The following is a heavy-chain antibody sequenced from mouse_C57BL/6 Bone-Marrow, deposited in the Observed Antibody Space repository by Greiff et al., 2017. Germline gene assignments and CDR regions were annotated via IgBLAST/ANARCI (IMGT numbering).Heavy chain of an antibody. CDR1: GYTFTSYG. V-gene: IGHV1-81*01. J-gene: IGHJ2*01. Sequence: QVQLQQSGPELVTPGASVKISCKASGYTFTSYGISWVKQRTGQGLEWIGEIYPRSGNTYYNETFKGKATLTADKSSSTAYMELRSLTSEDSAVYFCARGNFDYWGQGTTLTVSS. CDR2: IYPRSGNT. CDR3: ARGNFDY.